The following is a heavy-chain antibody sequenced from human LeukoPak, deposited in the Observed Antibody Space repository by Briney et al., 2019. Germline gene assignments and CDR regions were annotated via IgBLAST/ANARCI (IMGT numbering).Heavy chain of an antibody. D-gene: IGHD3-9*01. CDR2: IYNSGST. J-gene: IGHJ4*02. Sequence: TLSPTSILAAPLLTMYYWSCIRHPAEKGLEWNGNIYNSGSTNYNPSFKSRVTISVDTSKNQFSLKLSSVTAADTALYYCARGLVTTTTRFDYWGQGTLVTVSS. V-gene: IGHV4-4*07. CDR1: APLLTMYY. CDR3: ARGLVTTTTRFDY.